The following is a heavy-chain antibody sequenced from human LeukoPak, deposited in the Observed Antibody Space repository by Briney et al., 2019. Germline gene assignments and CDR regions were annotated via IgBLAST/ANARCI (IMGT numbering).Heavy chain of an antibody. Sequence: SDTVSLTCAVYGGSFSDYSWSWIRQPPGRGLEWMGEIKHRGGTNNTPSLQCRVIMSGDTSKNQFSLKVSSVTAADTAVYFCARVGYSYSINDWSRTGLGAYPTKYHYYMDVWGKGTTVTVSS. V-gene: IGHV4-34*01. CDR1: GGSFSDYS. CDR3: ARVGYSYSINDWSRTGLGAYPTKYHYYMDV. CDR2: IKHRGGT. D-gene: IGHD5-18*01. J-gene: IGHJ6*03.